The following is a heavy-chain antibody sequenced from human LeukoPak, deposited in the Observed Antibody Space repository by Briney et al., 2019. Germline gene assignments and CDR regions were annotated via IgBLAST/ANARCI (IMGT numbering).Heavy chain of an antibody. V-gene: IGHV1-69*04. Sequence: SVKVSCKASGGTFSSYAISWVRQAPGQGLEWMGRIIPILGIANYAQKFQGRVTITADKSTSTAYMELSSLRSEDTAVYYCARGRYYDSSGYYPFDYWGQGTLVTVSS. CDR1: GGTFSSYA. CDR3: ARGRYYDSSGYYPFDY. J-gene: IGHJ4*02. CDR2: IIPILGIA. D-gene: IGHD3-22*01.